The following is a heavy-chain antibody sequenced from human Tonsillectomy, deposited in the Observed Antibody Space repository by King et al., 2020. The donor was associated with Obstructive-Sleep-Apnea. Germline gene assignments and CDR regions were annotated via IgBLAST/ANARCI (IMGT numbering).Heavy chain of an antibody. CDR3: ARGGIAVAGVFFDY. CDR1: GGSISSYD. CDR2: IYYSGST. J-gene: IGHJ4*02. V-gene: IGHV4-59*01. D-gene: IGHD6-19*01. Sequence: QLQESGPGLVKPSETLSLTCTVSGGSISSYDWSWIRQPAGKGLDWIGYIYYSGSTNYNPTLKSRVTISVDTTKNQFSLKLSSVTAADTAVYYCARGGIAVAGVFFDYWGQGTLVTVSS.